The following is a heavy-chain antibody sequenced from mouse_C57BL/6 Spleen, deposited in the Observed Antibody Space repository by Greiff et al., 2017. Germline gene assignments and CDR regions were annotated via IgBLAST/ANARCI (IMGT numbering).Heavy chain of an antibody. CDR1: GYSFTSYY. J-gene: IGHJ3*01. Sequence: QVQLQQSGPELVKPGASVKISCKASGYSFTSYYIHWVKQRPGQGLEWIGWIYPGSGNTKYNEKFKGKATLTADTSSSTAYMQLSSLTSEDSAVYCCARGEDVYYAFAYWGQGTLVTVSA. V-gene: IGHV1-66*01. CDR3: ARGEDVYYAFAY. CDR2: IYPGSGNT. D-gene: IGHD2-3*01.